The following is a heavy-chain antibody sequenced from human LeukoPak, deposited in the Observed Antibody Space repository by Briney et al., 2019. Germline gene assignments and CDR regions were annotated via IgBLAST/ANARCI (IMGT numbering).Heavy chain of an antibody. V-gene: IGHV1-2*02. Sequence: ASVKVSCKASGFTFTGYYMHWVRQAPGQGLEWMGWINPNSGGTNYAQKFQGRVTMTRDTSISTAYMELSRLRSDDTAVYYCARDFPPDLGSSGTLNYWGQGTLVTVSS. CDR1: GFTFTGYY. J-gene: IGHJ4*02. D-gene: IGHD1-26*01. CDR3: ARDFPPDLGSSGTLNY. CDR2: INPNSGGT.